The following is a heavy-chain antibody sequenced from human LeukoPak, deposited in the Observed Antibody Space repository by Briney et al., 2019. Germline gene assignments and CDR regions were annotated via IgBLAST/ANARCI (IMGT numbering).Heavy chain of an antibody. V-gene: IGHV3-23*01. CDR1: GLTFSTYA. CDR3: ATDPPYGGYYYYYYVDV. J-gene: IGHJ6*03. CDR2: ISGSGATT. Sequence: GGSLRLSCAASGLTFSTYAMSWVRQAPGKGLAWVSSISGSGATTYYADSVKGRFTISRDNSKNTLYLQMNSLRVEDTAVYYCATDPPYGGYYYYYYVDVWGKGTTVTVSS. D-gene: IGHD4/OR15-4a*01.